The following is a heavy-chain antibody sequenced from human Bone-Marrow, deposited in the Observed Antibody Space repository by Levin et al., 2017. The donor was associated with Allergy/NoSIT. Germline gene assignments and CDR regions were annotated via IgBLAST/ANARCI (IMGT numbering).Heavy chain of an antibody. J-gene: IGHJ3*02. D-gene: IGHD3-22*01. V-gene: IGHV3-7*01. CDR2: IKADGSEK. Sequence: SGGSLRLSCAGSGITFSTFWMHWVRQAPGKGLEWVADIKADGSEKLYVESVKGRFTISRDNAKNSLYLQMASLRAEDTAVYFCACGNHYDTSGYHYDHDAFDIWGQGTKVTVSP. CDR3: ACGNHYDTSGYHYDHDAFDI. CDR1: GITFSTFW.